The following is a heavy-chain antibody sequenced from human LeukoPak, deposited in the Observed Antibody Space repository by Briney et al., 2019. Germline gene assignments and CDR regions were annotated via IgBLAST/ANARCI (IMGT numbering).Heavy chain of an antibody. CDR1: GYTFTSYG. CDR3: ARGGPRYCSSTSCMHPLDY. CDR2: ISAYNGNT. J-gene: IGHJ4*02. V-gene: IGHV1-18*01. D-gene: IGHD2-2*01. Sequence: ASVKVSCKASGYTFTSYGISWVRQAPGQGLEWMGWISAYNGNTNYAQKLQGRVTMTTDTSTSTAYMELRSLRSDDTAVYYCARGGPRYCSSTSCMHPLDYWGQGTQVTVSS.